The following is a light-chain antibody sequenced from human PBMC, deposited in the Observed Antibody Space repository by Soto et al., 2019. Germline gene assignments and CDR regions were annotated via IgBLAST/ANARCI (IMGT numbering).Light chain of an antibody. CDR3: QQYGSSPTWT. CDR2: GAS. J-gene: IGKJ1*01. Sequence: EIVLTQSRSTLSLSPGERATLSCRASQSISSNLAWYQQKPGQAPRLLIYGASSRATGIPDRFSGSGSGTDFTLTISRLEPEDFAVYYCQQYGSSPTWTFGQGTKVDIK. CDR1: QSISSN. V-gene: IGKV3-20*01.